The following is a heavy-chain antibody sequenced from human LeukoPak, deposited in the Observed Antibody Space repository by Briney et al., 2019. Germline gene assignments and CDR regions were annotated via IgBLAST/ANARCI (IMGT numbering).Heavy chain of an antibody. CDR1: GYTFTSYY. CDR3: AREAGLGGTTNDAFDI. V-gene: IGHV1-46*01. Sequence: ASVKVSCKASGYTFTSYYMHWVRQAPGQGLEWMGIINPSGGGTRCAQKFQGRVTMTRDTSSSTVYIELSSLRSEDTAVYYCAREAGLGGTTNDAFDIWGQGTMVTVS. D-gene: IGHD4-23*01. CDR2: INPSGGGT. J-gene: IGHJ3*02.